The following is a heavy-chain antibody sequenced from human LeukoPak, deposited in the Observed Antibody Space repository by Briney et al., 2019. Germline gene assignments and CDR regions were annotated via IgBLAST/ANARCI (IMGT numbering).Heavy chain of an antibody. V-gene: IGHV3-30*04. CDR2: ISYDGSNK. J-gene: IGHJ4*02. CDR1: GFTFSSYA. D-gene: IGHD1-26*01. Sequence: GGSLRLSCAASGFTFSSYAMHWVRQAPGKGLEWVAVISYDGSNKYYADSVKGRFTISRDNAKNSLYLQMNSLRAEDTAVYYCAKDGMPMGYSGSYQDYWGQGTLVTVSS. CDR3: AKDGMPMGYSGSYQDY.